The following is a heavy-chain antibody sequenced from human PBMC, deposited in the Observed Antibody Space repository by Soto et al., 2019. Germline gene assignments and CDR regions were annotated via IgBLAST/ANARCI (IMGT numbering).Heavy chain of an antibody. CDR2: IYYSGST. V-gene: IGHV4-59*08. Sequence: SETPSLTCTVSGGSISSYYWNWIRQPPGEGLEWIGYIYYSGSTNYNPSLKSRVTISVDTSKNQFSLKLSSVTAADTAVYYCARHYGSGSYADWFDPWGQGTLVTVSS. CDR1: GGSISSYY. J-gene: IGHJ5*02. CDR3: ARHYGSGSYADWFDP. D-gene: IGHD3-10*01.